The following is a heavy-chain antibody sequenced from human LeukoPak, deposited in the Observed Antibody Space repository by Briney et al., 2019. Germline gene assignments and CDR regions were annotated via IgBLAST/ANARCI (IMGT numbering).Heavy chain of an antibody. J-gene: IGHJ3*02. CDR2: IYYSGST. CDR1: GGSISSSSYY. V-gene: IGHV4-61*05. CDR3: ARYCSSTSCYYWTAFDI. Sequence: PSETLSLTCTVSGGSISSSSYYWGWIRQPPGKGLEWIGYIYYSGSTNYNPSLKSRVTISVDTSKNQFSLKLSSVTAADTAVYYCARYCSSTSCYYWTAFDIWGQGTMVTVSS. D-gene: IGHD2-2*01.